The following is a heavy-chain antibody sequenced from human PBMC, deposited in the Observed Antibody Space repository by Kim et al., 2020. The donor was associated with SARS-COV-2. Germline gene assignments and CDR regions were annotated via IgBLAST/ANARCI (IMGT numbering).Heavy chain of an antibody. D-gene: IGHD6-19*01. V-gene: IGHV4-39*01. CDR3: ARLNSSGWYYFDY. J-gene: IGHJ4*02. Sequence: NPSLKSRVTISVDTSKNQFSLKLSSVTAADTAVYYCARLNSSGWYYFDYWGQGTLVTVSS.